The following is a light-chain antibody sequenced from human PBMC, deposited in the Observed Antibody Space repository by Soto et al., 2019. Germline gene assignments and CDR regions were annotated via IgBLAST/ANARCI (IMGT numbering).Light chain of an antibody. CDR3: AAWDDSLNGCV. V-gene: IGLV1-44*01. CDR1: SSNIGTYS. J-gene: IGLJ1*01. CDR2: SDN. Sequence: QSVLTQPPSASGTPGQMVTISCSGSSSNIGTYSVSWYQQFPGTAPRLLIYSDNQRPSGVPDRFSASKSGASASLAISGLQSEDEADFYCAAWDDSLNGCVFGTGTKVTVL.